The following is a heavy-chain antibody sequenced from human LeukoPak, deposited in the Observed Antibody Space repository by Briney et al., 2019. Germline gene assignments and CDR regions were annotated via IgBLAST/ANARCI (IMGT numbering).Heavy chain of an antibody. D-gene: IGHD1-26*01. Sequence: PSETLSLTCTVSGGSISSGGYYWSWIRQHPGKGLEWIGYIYYTGSTYYNPSLKSRVTISVDTSKNQFSLKLRSVTVADTAVYYCARDFLPTNSGSYFDYWGQGTLVTVSS. J-gene: IGHJ4*02. CDR3: ARDFLPTNSGSYFDY. V-gene: IGHV4-31*03. CDR2: IYYTGST. CDR1: GGSISSGGYY.